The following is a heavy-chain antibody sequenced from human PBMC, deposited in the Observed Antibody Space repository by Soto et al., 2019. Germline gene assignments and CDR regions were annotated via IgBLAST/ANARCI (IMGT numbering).Heavy chain of an antibody. J-gene: IGHJ4*02. Sequence: QVQLVESGGGVVQPGRSLRLSCAASGFSFSLNAMHWVRQAPGKGLEWVAVISYDGGDKFYAASVKGRFTISRDNSENTLYLHMSSLKSEDTAVYYCASDRYSAAVATYLDYWGQGALVSVSS. CDR1: GFSFSLNA. CDR2: ISYDGGDK. CDR3: ASDRYSAAVATYLDY. D-gene: IGHD2-2*01. V-gene: IGHV3-30*15.